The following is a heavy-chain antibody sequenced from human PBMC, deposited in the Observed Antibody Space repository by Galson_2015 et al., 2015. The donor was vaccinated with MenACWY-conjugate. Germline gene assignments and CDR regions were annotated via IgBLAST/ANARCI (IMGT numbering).Heavy chain of an antibody. CDR3: ARLGGNYRTTSHFDY. CDR1: YW. D-gene: IGHD1-26*01. Sequence: YWMHWVRQAPGKGLVWVSRVNSDGRSTSYADSVKGRFTISRDNAKNTLYLQMNSLRAEDTAVYYCARLGGNYRTTSHFDYWGQGTLVTVSS. CDR2: VNSDGRST. V-gene: IGHV3-74*01. J-gene: IGHJ4*02.